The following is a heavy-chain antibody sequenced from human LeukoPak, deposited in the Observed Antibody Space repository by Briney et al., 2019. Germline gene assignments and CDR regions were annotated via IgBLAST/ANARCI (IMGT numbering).Heavy chain of an antibody. V-gene: IGHV3-11*01. CDR3: ARAQYYDFWSGYGSHYYMDV. D-gene: IGHD3-3*01. CDR2: ISSSGSTV. Sequence: GGSLRLSCAASGFTFSDYYMSWIRLAPGKGLEWVSYISSSGSTVYYADSVKGRFTISRDNAKNSLYLQMNSLRAEDTAVYYCARAQYYDFWSGYGSHYYMDVWGKGTTVTVSS. CDR1: GFTFSDYY. J-gene: IGHJ6*03.